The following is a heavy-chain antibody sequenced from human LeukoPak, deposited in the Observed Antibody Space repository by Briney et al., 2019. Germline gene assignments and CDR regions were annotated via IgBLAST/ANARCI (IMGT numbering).Heavy chain of an antibody. CDR1: GFIVSGDF. J-gene: IGHJ4*02. Sequence: GGSLRLSCAASGFIVSGDFMSWVRQAPGKGLEWVSVIYSDGSTYYADSVKGRFTISRDNSKNTLYLQMNSLRAEDTAVYYCAKEDPGCWGQGTLVTVSS. CDR2: IYSDGST. CDR3: AKEDPGC. V-gene: IGHV3-53*01. D-gene: IGHD1-14*01.